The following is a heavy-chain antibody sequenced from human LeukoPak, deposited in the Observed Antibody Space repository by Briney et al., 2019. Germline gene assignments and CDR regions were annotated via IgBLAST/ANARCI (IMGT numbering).Heavy chain of an antibody. Sequence: GGSLRLSCAASGFTFSSYALSWVRQAPGKGLEWVSAISDSGDYTYYADSVKGRFTISRDNSKNTLYLQMNSLRAEDTAVYYCAKAPRGSLHFDYWGQGTLVTVSS. CDR3: AKAPRGSLHFDY. J-gene: IGHJ4*02. D-gene: IGHD1-26*01. V-gene: IGHV3-23*01. CDR1: GFTFSSYA. CDR2: ISDSGDYT.